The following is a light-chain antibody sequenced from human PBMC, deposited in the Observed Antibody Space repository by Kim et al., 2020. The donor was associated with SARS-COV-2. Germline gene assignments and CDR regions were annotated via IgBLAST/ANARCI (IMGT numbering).Light chain of an antibody. Sequence: QSALTQPPSASASRGLSVTISCTGTGSDFGDYKYVSWYQKHPGKAPKLLIYEVSKRPSGVPDRFSGSKSGNTASLTISWLLLDDEADYYCSSFADGDNLVFGGGTQLTVL. V-gene: IGLV2-8*01. J-gene: IGLJ3*02. CDR3: SSFADGDNLV. CDR1: GSDFGDYKY. CDR2: EVS.